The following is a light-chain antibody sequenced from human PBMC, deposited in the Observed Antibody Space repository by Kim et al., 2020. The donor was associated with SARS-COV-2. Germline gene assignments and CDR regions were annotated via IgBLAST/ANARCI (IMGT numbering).Light chain of an antibody. CDR2: AAS. CDR1: QGISSY. Sequence: ASVGDRVTIPCRASQGISSYLAWYQQKPGQAPKLLIHAASTLQTGVPSRFSRSGSGTEFTLTNSSLQPEDFATYYCQRLNSYPLTFGGGTKVDIK. J-gene: IGKJ4*01. CDR3: QRLNSYPLT. V-gene: IGKV1-9*01.